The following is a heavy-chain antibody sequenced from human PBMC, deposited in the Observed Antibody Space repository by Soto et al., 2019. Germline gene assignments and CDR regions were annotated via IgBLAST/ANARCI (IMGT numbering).Heavy chain of an antibody. V-gene: IGHV4-34*01. CDR1: GGSFSNYR. CDR3: ARALTSYFYETKCRPGHSDLDV. J-gene: IGHJ6*02. Sequence: PSETLSLTCAVYGGSFSNYRWSWIRQPPGKSLEWIGDIDHTGNTTYSPSLKGRVTISVDTPKNQFSLNLRSVTAADTGLYYCARALTSYFYETKCRPGHSDLDVWDQGTTVTVSS. CDR2: IDHTGNT. D-gene: IGHD3-16*01.